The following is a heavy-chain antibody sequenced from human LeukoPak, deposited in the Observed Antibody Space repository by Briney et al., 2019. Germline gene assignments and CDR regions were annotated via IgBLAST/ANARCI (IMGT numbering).Heavy chain of an antibody. J-gene: IGHJ4*02. CDR1: GGSISSYY. D-gene: IGHD6-13*01. CDR3: ARGYSSSWYFDY. CDR2: IYYSGST. V-gene: IGHV4-59*01. Sequence: SETLSLTCTVSGGSISSYYWSWIRQPPGKGLEWIGYIYYSGSTNYNPSLKSRVTISVDTSKNQFSLKLSSMTAADTAVYYCARGYSSSWYFDYWGQGTLVTVSS.